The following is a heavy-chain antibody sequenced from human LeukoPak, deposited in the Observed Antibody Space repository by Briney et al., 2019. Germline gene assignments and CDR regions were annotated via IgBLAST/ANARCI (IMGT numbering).Heavy chain of an antibody. CDR3: ARDRYLDY. D-gene: IGHD1-14*01. CDR2: IKQDGSDK. Sequence: GGSLRLSCVAAGLSFSSYDMYWVRQAPGKGLEWVANIKQDGSDKYYVDSVKGRFTISRDNAKNSLYLQMNSLRAEDTAVYYCARDRYLDYWGQGTLVTVSS. V-gene: IGHV3-7*01. CDR1: GLSFSSYD. J-gene: IGHJ4*02.